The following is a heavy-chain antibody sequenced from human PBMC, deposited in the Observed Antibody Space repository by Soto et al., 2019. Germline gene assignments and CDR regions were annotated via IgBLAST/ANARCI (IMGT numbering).Heavy chain of an antibody. J-gene: IGHJ4*02. CDR2: INPSSGST. V-gene: IGHV1-46*01. D-gene: IGHD3-22*01. CDR1: GYTFSSYY. CDR3: ARGSSSGYYFFDY. Sequence: ASVKVSCKASGYTFSSYYIHWVRQAPGQGLEWVGIINPSSGSTTYAQNFQGRVTMTRDASTSTVYMELSSLRSEDTAVYCCARGSSSGYYFFDYWGQGTPVTV.